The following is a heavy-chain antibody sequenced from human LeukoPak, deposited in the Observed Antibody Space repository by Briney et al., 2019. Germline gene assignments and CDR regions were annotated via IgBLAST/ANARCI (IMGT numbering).Heavy chain of an antibody. J-gene: IGHJ5*02. CDR1: GASMSNTGYY. V-gene: IGHV4-39*07. CDR2: VYYSGST. D-gene: IGHD3-10*01. Sequence: SETLSLTCTVSGASMSNTGYYWGWIRQPPGKGLEWIWSVYYSGSTYYSPTLKTRIIISIDTKNQLSLELSSVTAADTAVYYCARVGYYGSGSYFNWFDPWGQGTLVTVSS. CDR3: ARVGYYGSGSYFNWFDP.